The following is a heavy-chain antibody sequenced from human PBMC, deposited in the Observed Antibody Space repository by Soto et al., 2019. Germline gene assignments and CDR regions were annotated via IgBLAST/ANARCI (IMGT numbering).Heavy chain of an antibody. D-gene: IGHD3-22*01. CDR1: GGTFSSYA. CDR3: ARGAIRRSGWDAFDI. CDR2: IIPIFGTA. J-gene: IGHJ3*02. Sequence: ASVKVSCKASGGTFSSYAISWVRQAPGQGLEWMGGIIPIFGTANYAQKFQGRVTITADESTSTAYMELSSLRSEDTAVYYCARGAIRRSGWDAFDIWGQGTMVTVSS. V-gene: IGHV1-69*13.